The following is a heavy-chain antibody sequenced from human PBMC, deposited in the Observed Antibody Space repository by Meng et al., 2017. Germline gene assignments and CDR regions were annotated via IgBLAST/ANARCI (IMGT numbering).Heavy chain of an antibody. J-gene: IGHJ4*02. CDR1: GGSISSGSYY. V-gene: IGHV4-61*02. Sequence: QGQLQEAGPGLVKPSQTLSPTSTVSGGSISSGSYYWSWIRQPAGKGLEWIGRIYTSGSTNYNPSLKSRVTISVDTSKNQFSLKLSSVTAADTAVYYCARSGGYYYGEEYYFDYWGQGTLVTVSS. D-gene: IGHD3-22*01. CDR2: IYTSGST. CDR3: ARSGGYYYGEEYYFDY.